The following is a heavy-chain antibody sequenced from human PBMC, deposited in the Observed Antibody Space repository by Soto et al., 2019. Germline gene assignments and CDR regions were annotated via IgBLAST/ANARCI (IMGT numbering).Heavy chain of an antibody. D-gene: IGHD3-3*01. CDR3: ARDYYDFWSGYYQQVGYFDY. Sequence: GASVKVPCKASGYTFTSYGISWVRQAPGQGLEWMGWISAYNGNTNYAQKLQGRVTMTTDTSTSTAYMELRSLRSDDTAVYYCARDYYDFWSGYYQQVGYFDYWGQGTLVTVSS. CDR2: ISAYNGNT. CDR1: GYTFTSYG. J-gene: IGHJ4*02. V-gene: IGHV1-18*01.